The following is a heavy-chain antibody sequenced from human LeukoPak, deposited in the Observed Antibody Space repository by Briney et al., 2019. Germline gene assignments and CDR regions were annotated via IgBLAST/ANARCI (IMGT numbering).Heavy chain of an antibody. CDR2: IKQDGSEK. D-gene: IGHD5-12*01. Sequence: GGSLRLSCVASGFTFSSRDWMTGVRQAPGKGQEWVANIKQDGSEKNCVDSVKGRFTISRDNAKNSVDLQMNRLRAEDTAVYYCARGRSEWLTAGDFWGQGTLVTVSS. CDR1: GFTFSSRDW. V-gene: IGHV3-7*01. CDR3: ARGRSEWLTAGDF. J-gene: IGHJ4*02.